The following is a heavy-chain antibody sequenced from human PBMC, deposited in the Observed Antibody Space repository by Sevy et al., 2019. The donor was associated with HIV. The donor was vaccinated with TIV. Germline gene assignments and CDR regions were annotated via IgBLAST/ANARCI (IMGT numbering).Heavy chain of an antibody. CDR3: ARDSYITMVRGVISYYYGMDV. V-gene: IGHV1-2*02. CDR2: INPNSGGT. Sequence: ASVKVSCKASGYTFTGYYMHWVRQAPGQGLEWMGWINPNSGGTNYAQKFQGRVTMTRDTSISTAYMELSRLRSDDTAVYDCARDSYITMVRGVISYYYGMDVWGQGTTVTVSS. CDR1: GYTFTGYY. J-gene: IGHJ6*02. D-gene: IGHD3-10*01.